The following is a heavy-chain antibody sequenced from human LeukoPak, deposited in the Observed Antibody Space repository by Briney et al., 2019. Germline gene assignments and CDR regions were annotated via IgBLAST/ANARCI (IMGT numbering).Heavy chain of an antibody. J-gene: IGHJ4*02. CDR2: IIPIFGTA. D-gene: IGHD2-2*01. CDR1: GGTFSSYA. Sequence: ASVKVSCKSSGGTFSSYAISWVRQAPGQGLEWMGGIIPIFGTANYAQKFQGRVTITADNSTSTAYMELSSLRSEDTAVYYCARVVVVPAARRPLYYFDYWGQGTLVTVS. V-gene: IGHV1-69*06. CDR3: ARVVVVPAARRPLYYFDY.